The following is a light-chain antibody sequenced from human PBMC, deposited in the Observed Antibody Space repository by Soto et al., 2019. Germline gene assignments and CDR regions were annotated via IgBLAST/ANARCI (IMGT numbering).Light chain of an antibody. CDR3: QQYGDSRGT. V-gene: IGKV3-20*01. CDR1: QSVRNSY. CDR2: GAS. Sequence: EIVLTQSPGTLSLSPGERATLSCRASQSVRNSYLAWYQQKPGQAPRLLISGASNRATGIPDRFSGSGSGTDFPLSISSLEPDDFAVYYCQQYGDSRGTFGQGTKVEIK. J-gene: IGKJ1*01.